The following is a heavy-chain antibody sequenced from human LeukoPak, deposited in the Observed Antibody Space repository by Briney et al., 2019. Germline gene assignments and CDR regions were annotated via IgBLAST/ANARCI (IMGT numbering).Heavy chain of an antibody. Sequence: SVKVSCKASGGTFSSYAISWVRQAPGQGLEWMGGIIPIFGTANYAQKFQGRVTITADESTSTAYMELSSLRSEDTAVYYCARDGRFLEWLEEVVRGYYMYVWGKGTAVTVSS. CDR1: GGTFSSYA. CDR3: ARDGRFLEWLEEVVRGYYMYV. V-gene: IGHV1-69*13. D-gene: IGHD3-3*01. J-gene: IGHJ6*03. CDR2: IIPIFGTA.